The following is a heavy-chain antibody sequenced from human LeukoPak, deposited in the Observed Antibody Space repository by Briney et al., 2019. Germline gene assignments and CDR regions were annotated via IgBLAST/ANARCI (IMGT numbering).Heavy chain of an antibody. V-gene: IGHV1-69*05. CDR1: GGTFSSYA. CDR2: IIPIFGTA. CDR3: ARGSQDSSGYYYVGFDY. J-gene: IGHJ4*02. Sequence: SVKVSCKASGGTFSSYAISWVRQAPGQGLEWMGEIIPIFGTANYAQKFQGRVTITTDESTSTAYMELSSLRSGDTAVYYCARGSQDSSGYYYVGFDYWGQGTLVTVSS. D-gene: IGHD3-22*01.